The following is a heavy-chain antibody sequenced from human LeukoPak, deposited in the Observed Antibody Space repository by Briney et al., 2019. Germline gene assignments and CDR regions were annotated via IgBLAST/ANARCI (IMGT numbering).Heavy chain of an antibody. CDR1: GGSISSGSYY. J-gene: IGHJ5*02. CDR3: ARVFTGYSSSYWWFDP. V-gene: IGHV4-61*02. Sequence: SETLSLTCTVSGGSISSGSYYWSWIRQPAGKGLEWIGRIYTSGSTNYNPSLKSRVTMSVDTSKNQFSLKLSSVTAADTAVYYCARVFTGYSSSYWWFDPWGQGTLVTVSS. D-gene: IGHD6-6*01. CDR2: IYTSGST.